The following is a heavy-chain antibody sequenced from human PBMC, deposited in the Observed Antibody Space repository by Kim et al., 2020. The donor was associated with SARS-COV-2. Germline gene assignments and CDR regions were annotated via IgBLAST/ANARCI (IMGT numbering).Heavy chain of an antibody. D-gene: IGHD3-9*01. CDR2: IYYSGST. Sequence: SETLSLTCTVSGGSISSSSYYWGWIRQPPGKGLEWIGSIYYSGSTYYNPSLKSRVTLSVDTSKNQFSLKLSSVTAADTAVYYCARPYYDILTGYYRDAFDIWGQGTMVTVSS. CDR1: GGSISSSSYY. CDR3: ARPYYDILTGYYRDAFDI. J-gene: IGHJ3*02. V-gene: IGHV4-39*01.